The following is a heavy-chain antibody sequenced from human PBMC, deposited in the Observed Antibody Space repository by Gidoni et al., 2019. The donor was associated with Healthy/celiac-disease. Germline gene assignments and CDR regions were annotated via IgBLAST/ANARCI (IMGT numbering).Heavy chain of an antibody. D-gene: IGHD2-2*02. J-gene: IGHJ5*02. CDR3: AHSGGDCSSTSCYTYNWFDP. CDR1: GFSPSTSGVG. V-gene: IGHV2-5*02. CDR2: IYWDDDK. Sequence: HITLKASGPPLVNPTHTLPLPCPFSGFSPSTSGVGVGWIRQPPGKALEWLALIYWDDDKRYSPSLKSRVTITKDTSKNQVVLTMTNMDPVDTATYYCAHSGGDCSSTSCYTYNWFDPWGQGTLVTVSS.